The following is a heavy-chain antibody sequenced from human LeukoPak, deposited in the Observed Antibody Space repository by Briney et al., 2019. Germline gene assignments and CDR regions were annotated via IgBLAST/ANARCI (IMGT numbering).Heavy chain of an antibody. Sequence: PSETLSLTCTVSGGSISPYYWSWIRQPPGKGLEWIGYIYSSGSAKYNPSLKSRVTISVDTSKNQFSLKLSSVTAADTAVYYCARMGGYSGYATHWGQGTLVTVSS. J-gene: IGHJ4*02. V-gene: IGHV4-59*08. CDR1: GGSISPYY. CDR2: IYSSGSA. CDR3: ARMGGYSGYATH. D-gene: IGHD5-12*01.